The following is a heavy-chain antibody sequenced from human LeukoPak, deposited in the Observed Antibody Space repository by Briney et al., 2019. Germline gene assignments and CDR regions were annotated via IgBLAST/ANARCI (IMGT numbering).Heavy chain of an antibody. Sequence: PGGSLRLSCAASGFTFSSYAMHWVRQAPGKGLEWVAVISYDGSNKYYADSVKGRLTISRDNSKNTLYLQMNSLRAEDTAVYYCARGAFGSSWYGACDYWGQGTLVAVSS. V-gene: IGHV3-30*04. CDR2: ISYDGSNK. CDR3: ARGAFGSSWYGACDY. D-gene: IGHD6-13*01. J-gene: IGHJ4*02. CDR1: GFTFSSYA.